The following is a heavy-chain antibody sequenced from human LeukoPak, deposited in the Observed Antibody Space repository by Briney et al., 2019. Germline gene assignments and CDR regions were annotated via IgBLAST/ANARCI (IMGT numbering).Heavy chain of an antibody. CDR1: GFTFSSYE. J-gene: IGHJ4*02. Sequence: GGSLRLSCAASGFTFSSYEMNWVRQAPGKGLEWVSYISSSGSTIYYADSVKGRFTISRDNAKNSLYLQMNSLRAEDTAVYYCARGYYDSNAQLFDYWGQGTLVTVSS. D-gene: IGHD3-22*01. CDR2: ISSSGSTI. V-gene: IGHV3-48*03. CDR3: ARGYYDSNAQLFDY.